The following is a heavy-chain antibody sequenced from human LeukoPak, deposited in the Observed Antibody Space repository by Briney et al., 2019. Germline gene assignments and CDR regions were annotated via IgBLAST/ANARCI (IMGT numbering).Heavy chain of an antibody. J-gene: IGHJ3*01. CDR2: VYYSGGT. V-gene: IGHV4-31*03. D-gene: IGHD4-23*01. Sequence: SETLSLTCTVSGGSISSGGYYWSWIRQHPGKGLEWIGYVYYSGGTYYNPSLESRVTISVDTSKNQFSLKLSSVTAADTAVYYCATYGGDAFDFWGQGTMVTVPS. CDR1: GGSISSGGYY. CDR3: ATYGGDAFDF.